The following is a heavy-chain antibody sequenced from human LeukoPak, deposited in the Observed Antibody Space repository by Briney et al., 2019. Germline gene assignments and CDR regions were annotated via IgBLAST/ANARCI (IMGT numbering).Heavy chain of an antibody. D-gene: IGHD6-13*01. Sequence: GGSLRLSCATSGFTFSTYTMNWVRQAPGKGLEWVSFISASGTSIYYADSVKGRFTISRDNSKNKVYLQMNSLRVEDTAVYYCAREASYSGSWWYFDHWGQGALVTVSS. CDR3: AREASYSGSWWYFDH. J-gene: IGHJ4*02. CDR1: GFTFSTYT. CDR2: ISASGTSI. V-gene: IGHV3-21*01.